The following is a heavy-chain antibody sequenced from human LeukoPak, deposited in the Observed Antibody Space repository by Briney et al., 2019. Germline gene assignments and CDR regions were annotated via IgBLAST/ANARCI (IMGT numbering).Heavy chain of an antibody. D-gene: IGHD5-24*01. CDR1: GYTFPDYG. CDR2: VSPNTGNT. Sequence: ASVRVSCTASGYTFPDYGVSWVRQAPGQGLEWMGWVSPNTGNTNYAQRFHDRVTMTTDTSTTTAYMELKSLTSDDTAVYYCARGRRTTISKYWGQGTRVTVSS. V-gene: IGHV1-18*01. CDR3: ARGRRTTISKY. J-gene: IGHJ4*02.